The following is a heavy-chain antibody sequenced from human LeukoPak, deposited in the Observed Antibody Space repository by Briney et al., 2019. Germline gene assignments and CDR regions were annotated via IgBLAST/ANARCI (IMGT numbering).Heavy chain of an antibody. CDR2: IRYDGSDK. J-gene: IGHJ4*02. Sequence: GGSLRLSCAASGFALSGYGMHRVRQAPGKGLEWVAFIRYDGSDKYYADSVKGRFTISRDNSKNTLYLQMNSLRAEDTAVYYCAKGFMCSSLSCIGDYWGQGTLVTVSS. CDR3: AKGFMCSSLSCIGDY. D-gene: IGHD2-2*01. V-gene: IGHV3-30*02. CDR1: GFALSGYG.